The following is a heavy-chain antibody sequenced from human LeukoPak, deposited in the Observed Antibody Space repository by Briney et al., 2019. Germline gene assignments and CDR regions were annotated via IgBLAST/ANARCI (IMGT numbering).Heavy chain of an antibody. CDR2: IYYSGST. Sequence: AETLSLTCTVSGASISSYLGSGIRQPPGKGLEWIGYIYYSGSTNYNPSLQSRVTISIDPSTHQFSLKLSSVTAADAAVYYCARERGRFGVDYWGQRTPVTVSS. CDR1: GASISSYL. J-gene: IGHJ4*02. CDR3: ARERGRFGVDY. V-gene: IGHV4-59*01. D-gene: IGHD3-10*01.